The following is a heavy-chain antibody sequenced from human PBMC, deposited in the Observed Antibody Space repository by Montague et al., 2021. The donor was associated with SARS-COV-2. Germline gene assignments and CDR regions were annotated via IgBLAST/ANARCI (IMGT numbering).Heavy chain of an antibody. J-gene: IGHJ2*01. Sequence: SETLSLICTVSGGSISSNLFYWGWIRQTPGKALEWIGDISYTGSTYYNPSLKSRVTVAVDTSTNQFSLRLSSLTAADTAMYYCARHVDPCGGNCRIWYFDLWGRGSLVTVSS. V-gene: IGHV4-39*01. CDR1: GGSISSNLFY. CDR2: ISYTGST. D-gene: IGHD4-23*01. CDR3: ARHVDPCGGNCRIWYFDL.